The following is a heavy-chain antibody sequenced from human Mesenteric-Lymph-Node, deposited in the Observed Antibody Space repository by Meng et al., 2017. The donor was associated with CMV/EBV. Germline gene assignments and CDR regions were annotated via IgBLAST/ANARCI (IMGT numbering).Heavy chain of an antibody. J-gene: IGHJ4*02. Sequence: GESLKISCAASGFTFTAYWIHWVRQAPGRGLVWVSRIHSDGTGTSYADSVKGRFTVSRDNAKNTMYLQMNRLRAEDTAVYYCELRYDSGGFYLWGQGTLVTVSS. CDR1: GFTFTAYW. CDR3: ELRYDSGGFYL. D-gene: IGHD3-22*01. V-gene: IGHV3-74*01. CDR2: IHSDGTGT.